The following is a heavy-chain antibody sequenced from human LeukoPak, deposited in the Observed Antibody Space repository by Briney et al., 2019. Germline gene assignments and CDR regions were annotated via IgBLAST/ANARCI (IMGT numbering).Heavy chain of an antibody. V-gene: IGHV1-46*01. CDR1: GYTFTSYY. D-gene: IGHD3-10*01. J-gene: IGHJ4*02. CDR2: INPSADST. Sequence: ASVKVSCKASGYTFTSYYIHWVRQAPGQGLEWMGIINPSADSTNYAQKFQGRVTMTRDMSTSTVYMELSSLRSEDTAVYYCAGTLLWFGEFDYWGQGTLVTVSS. CDR3: AGTLLWFGEFDY.